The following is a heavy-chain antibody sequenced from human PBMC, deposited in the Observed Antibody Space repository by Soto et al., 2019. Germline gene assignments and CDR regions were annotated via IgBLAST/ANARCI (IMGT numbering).Heavy chain of an antibody. CDR3: ARVDGPNAFDI. CDR1: GGAISSYY. Sequence: ASETLSLTCTVSGGAISSYYWSWIRQPAGKGLEWIGRIYTSGSTNYSPSLKSRVTMSVDTSKNQFSLKLSSVTAADTAVYYCARVDGPNAFDIWGQGTMVTVSS. V-gene: IGHV4-4*07. CDR2: IYTSGST. J-gene: IGHJ3*02.